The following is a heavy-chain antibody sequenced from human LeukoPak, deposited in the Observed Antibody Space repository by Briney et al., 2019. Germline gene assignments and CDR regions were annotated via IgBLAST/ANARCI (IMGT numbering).Heavy chain of an antibody. J-gene: IGHJ6*03. CDR1: GGSISSHY. CDR2: IYYSGST. Sequence: SETLSLTCTVSGGSISSHYWSWIRQPPGKGLEWIGYIYYSGSTNYNPSLKSRVTISVDTFKNQFSLKLSSVTAADTAVYYCARGAGHYDFWSGYSLTPYYYYMDVWGKGTTVTVSS. CDR3: ARGAGHYDFWSGYSLTPYYYYMDV. V-gene: IGHV4-59*11. D-gene: IGHD3-3*01.